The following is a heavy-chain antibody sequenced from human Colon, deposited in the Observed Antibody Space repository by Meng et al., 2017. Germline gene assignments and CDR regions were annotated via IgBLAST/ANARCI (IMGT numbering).Heavy chain of an antibody. J-gene: IGHJ4*02. CDR2: GST. Sequence: QVPVQESGPGLVRPSETLSLTCTVSGASVSDTNYAWSWIRQPPGKGLEWIGYGSTNHNPSLKSRVTISVDTSKNQFSLTLNSVTAADTAVYYCARDNWGSLDYWGQGTLVTVSS. D-gene: IGHD7-27*01. CDR1: GASVSDTNYA. V-gene: IGHV4-61*01. CDR3: ARDNWGSLDY.